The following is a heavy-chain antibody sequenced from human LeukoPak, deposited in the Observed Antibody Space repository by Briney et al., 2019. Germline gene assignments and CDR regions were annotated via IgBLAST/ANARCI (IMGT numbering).Heavy chain of an antibody. CDR2: ISSSGSTI. CDR3: ARDSWGDSGYCSGGSCYHPGN. J-gene: IGHJ4*02. D-gene: IGHD2-15*01. CDR1: GFTFSDYY. V-gene: IGHV3-11*01. Sequence: PGGSLRLSCAASGFTFSDYYMSWIRQAPGKGLEWVSYISSSGSTIYYADSVKGRFTISRDNAKNSLYLQMNSLRAEDTAVYYCARDSWGDSGYCSGGSCYHPGNWGQGTLVTVSS.